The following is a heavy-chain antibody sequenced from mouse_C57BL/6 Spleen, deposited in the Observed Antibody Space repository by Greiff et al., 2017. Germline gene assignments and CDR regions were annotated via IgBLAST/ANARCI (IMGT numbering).Heavy chain of an antibody. CDR3: VSHYGAMDY. CDR1: GFSFNTYA. Sequence: EVMLVESGGGLVQPKGSLKLSCAASGFSFNTYAMNWVRQAPGKGLEWVARIRSKSNNYATYYADSVKDRFTISRDDSESMLYLQMNNLKTEDTAMYYCVSHYGAMDYWGQGTSVTVSS. CDR2: IRSKSNNYAT. V-gene: IGHV10-1*01. D-gene: IGHD1-1*02. J-gene: IGHJ4*01.